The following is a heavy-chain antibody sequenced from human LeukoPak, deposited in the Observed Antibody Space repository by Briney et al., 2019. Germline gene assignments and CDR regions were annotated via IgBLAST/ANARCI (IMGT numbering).Heavy chain of an antibody. J-gene: IGHJ4*02. Sequence: ASVKVSCKASGYTFTGYYMHWVRQAPGQGLEWMGWINPNSGGTNYAQKFQGRVTMTRDTSISTAYMELSRLRSDDTAVYYCARGGLPLGYCSSTSCYTLASDYWGQGTLVTVSS. CDR3: ARGGLPLGYCSSTSCYTLASDY. V-gene: IGHV1-2*02. D-gene: IGHD2-2*02. CDR1: GYTFTGYY. CDR2: INPNSGGT.